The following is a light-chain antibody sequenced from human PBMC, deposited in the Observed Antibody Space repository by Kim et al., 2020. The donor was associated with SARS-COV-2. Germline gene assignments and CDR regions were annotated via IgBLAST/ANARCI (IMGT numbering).Light chain of an antibody. V-gene: IGLV1-40*01. Sequence: GQRVTLSCTGSSSNIGAGYAVHWYQQLPGTAPKLLIYDNSNRPSGVPDRFSGSKSGTSASLAITGLQAEDEADYYCQSYDSSLRNVFGTGTKVTVL. CDR2: DNS. CDR1: SSNIGAGYA. CDR3: QSYDSSLRNV. J-gene: IGLJ1*01.